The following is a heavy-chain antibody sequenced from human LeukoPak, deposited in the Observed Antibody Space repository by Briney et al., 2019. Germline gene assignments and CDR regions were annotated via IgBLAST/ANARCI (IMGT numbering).Heavy chain of an antibody. CDR2: IKSKTDGGTT. D-gene: IGHD3-10*01. CDR3: TTDGAVLWFGELSPTDY. CDR1: GFTFSNAW. V-gene: IGHV3-15*01. J-gene: IGHJ4*02. Sequence: GGSLRLSCAASGFTFSNAWMSWVRQAPGKGLEWVGRIKSKTDGGTTDYAAPVKGRFTISRDDSKNTLYLQMNSLKTEDTAVYYCTTDGAVLWFGELSPTDYWGQGTLVTVSS.